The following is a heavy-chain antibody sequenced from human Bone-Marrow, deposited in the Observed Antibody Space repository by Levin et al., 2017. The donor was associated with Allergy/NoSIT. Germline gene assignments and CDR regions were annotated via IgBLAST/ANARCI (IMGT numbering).Heavy chain of an antibody. CDR3: SSAPGFSDY. Sequence: GGSLRLSCAASGFTVGNNYVAWVRQAPGKELDWISVIYSGGGTYYADSVKGRFTISRDKSKNTVYLQMNSLRVEDTAVYYCSSAPGFSDYWGQGTLVTVSS. CDR2: IYSGGGT. J-gene: IGHJ4*02. V-gene: IGHV3-66*01. CDR1: GFTVGNNY.